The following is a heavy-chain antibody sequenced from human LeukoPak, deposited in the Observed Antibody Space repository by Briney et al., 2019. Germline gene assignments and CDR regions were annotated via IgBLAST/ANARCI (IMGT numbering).Heavy chain of an antibody. J-gene: IGHJ3*02. Sequence: GASVKVSCKASGYXFTSYGISWVRQAPGQGLEWMGWIYPNSGGTNYAQNFQGRVTMTRDTSISTAYMELSGLRSDDTAVYYCARDGGGSTFDIWGQGTMVTVSS. D-gene: IGHD3-10*01. V-gene: IGHV1-2*02. CDR2: IYPNSGGT. CDR1: GYXFTSYG. CDR3: ARDGGGSTFDI.